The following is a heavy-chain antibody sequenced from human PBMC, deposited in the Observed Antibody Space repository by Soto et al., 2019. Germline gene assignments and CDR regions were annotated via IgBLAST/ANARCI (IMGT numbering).Heavy chain of an antibody. J-gene: IGHJ5*02. CDR2: ISYDGSNK. V-gene: IGHV3-30-3*01. Sequence: QVQLVESGGGVVQPGRSLRLSCAASGFTFSSYAMHWVRQAPGKGLEWVAVISYDGSNKYYADSVKGRFTISRDNSKNTLYLQMNSLRAEDTAVYYCARPGVAEKGGFAPWGQGTLVTVSS. CDR1: GFTFSSYA. D-gene: IGHD2-8*01. CDR3: ARPGVAEKGGFAP.